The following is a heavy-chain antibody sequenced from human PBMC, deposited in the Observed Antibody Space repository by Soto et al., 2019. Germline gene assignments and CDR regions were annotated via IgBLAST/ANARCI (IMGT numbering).Heavy chain of an antibody. CDR2: ISGSGGST. CDR1: GFTFSSYA. D-gene: IGHD2-15*01. J-gene: IGHJ6*02. V-gene: IGHV3-23*01. CDR3: ARYLYCSGGSCYSSYYYGMDV. Sequence: EVQLLESGGGLVQPGGSLRLSCAASGFTFSSYAMSWVRQAPGKGLEWVSAISGSGGSTYYADSVKGRFTISRDNSKNTLYLQMNSLRAEDTAVYYCARYLYCSGGSCYSSYYYGMDVWGQGTTVTVSS.